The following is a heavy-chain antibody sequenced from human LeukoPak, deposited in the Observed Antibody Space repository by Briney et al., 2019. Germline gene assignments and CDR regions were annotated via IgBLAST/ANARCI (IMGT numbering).Heavy chain of an antibody. J-gene: IGHJ4*02. D-gene: IGHD4-23*01. V-gene: IGHV1-18*01. Sequence: ASVKVSCKASGYNFTSYDIIWVRQATGQGLEWMGWMNPNSSNTDYAQKLQGRVTMTTDTSTSTAYMELRSLRSDDTAVYYCATPTVAYALDYWGQGTLVTVSS. CDR1: GYNFTSYD. CDR2: MNPNSSNT. CDR3: ATPTVAYALDY.